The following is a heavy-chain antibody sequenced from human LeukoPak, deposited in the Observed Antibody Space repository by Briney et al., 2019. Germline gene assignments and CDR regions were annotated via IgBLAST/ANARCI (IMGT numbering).Heavy chain of an antibody. J-gene: IGHJ6*03. CDR1: GITFSSYG. D-gene: IGHD2-15*01. CDR2: ISHTGGSP. CDR3: AKNADRGAYCRGGSYYPYYYYYMDV. V-gene: IGHV3-23*01. Sequence: PGGSLRLSCAASGITFSSYGMSWVRQVPGKGLEWVSSISHTGGSPYYADSVKGRFTVSRDNSKNTLYLQMNSLTVEDTAIYYCAKNADRGAYCRGGSYYPYYYYYMDVWGTGTTVTISS.